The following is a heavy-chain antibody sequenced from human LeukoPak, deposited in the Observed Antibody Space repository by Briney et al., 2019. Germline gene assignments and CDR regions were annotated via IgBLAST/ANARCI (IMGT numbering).Heavy chain of an antibody. Sequence: ASVKVSCKVSGYTLTELSMHWVRRAPGKGLEWMGGFDPEDGETIYAQKFHGRVTMTEDTSTDTAYMELSSLRSEDTAVYYCALGIAVAGTPLDYWGQGTLVTVSS. CDR2: FDPEDGET. J-gene: IGHJ4*02. D-gene: IGHD6-19*01. CDR1: GYTLTELS. CDR3: ALGIAVAGTPLDY. V-gene: IGHV1-24*01.